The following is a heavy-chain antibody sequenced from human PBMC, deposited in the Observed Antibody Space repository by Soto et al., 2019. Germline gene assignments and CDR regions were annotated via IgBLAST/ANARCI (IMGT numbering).Heavy chain of an antibody. V-gene: IGHV3-43*01. CDR1: GFTFDDYT. CDR2: ISWDGGST. CDR3: AKPHGSYGGFDY. J-gene: IGHJ4*02. Sequence: GGSLRLSCAASGFTFDDYTMHWVRQAPGKGLEWVSLISWDGGSTYYADSVKGRFTISRDNSKNSLYLQMNSLRTEDTALYYCAKPHGSYGGFDYWGQGTLVTVSS. D-gene: IGHD1-26*01.